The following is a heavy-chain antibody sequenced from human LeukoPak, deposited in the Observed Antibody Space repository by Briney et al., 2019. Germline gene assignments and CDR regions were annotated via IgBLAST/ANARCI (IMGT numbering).Heavy chain of an antibody. J-gene: IGHJ2*01. V-gene: IGHV3-53*01. Sequence: GGSLTLSCAASGFSVSLNYMNWVRQAPGKGLEWVSIIYSGSDTYYADSVKGRFTISRDSSKNMLFLHMNSLRAEDTAVYCARVGDHFHWYLDLWGRGTLVTVSS. CDR2: IYSGSDT. CDR1: GFSVSLNY. CDR3: ARVGDHFHWYLDL. D-gene: IGHD3-3*02.